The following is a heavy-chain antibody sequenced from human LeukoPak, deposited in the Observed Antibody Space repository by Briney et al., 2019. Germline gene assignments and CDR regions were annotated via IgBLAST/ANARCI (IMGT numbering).Heavy chain of an antibody. D-gene: IGHD3-3*01. V-gene: IGHV4-39*01. CDR3: ARHRYDFWSGSQYYFDY. CDR2: IYYSGST. J-gene: IGHJ4*02. Sequence: PSETLSLTCTVSGGSTSSSSYYWGWIRQPPGKGLEWIGSIYYSGSTYYNPSLKSRVTISVDTSKNQFSLKLSSVTAADTAVYYCARHRYDFWSGSQYYFDYWGQGTLVTVSS. CDR1: GGSTSSSSYY.